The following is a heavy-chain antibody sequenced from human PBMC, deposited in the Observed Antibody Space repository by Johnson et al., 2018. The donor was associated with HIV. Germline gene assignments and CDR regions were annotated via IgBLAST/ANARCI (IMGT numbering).Heavy chain of an antibody. V-gene: IGHV3-74*02. J-gene: IGHJ3*01. D-gene: IGHD1-14*01. CDR3: AIMSAPEDADAFDF. Sequence: EQLVESGGGVVQPGRSLRLSCTASGFTFSTYWMHWVRQGPGKGLVWVSRINSAGSITTYADSVKGRFTISRDNSRNTLYLQMNSLRAEDTTVYFCAIMSAPEDADAFDFWGQGTMVTVSS. CDR1: GFTFSTYW. CDR2: INSAGSIT.